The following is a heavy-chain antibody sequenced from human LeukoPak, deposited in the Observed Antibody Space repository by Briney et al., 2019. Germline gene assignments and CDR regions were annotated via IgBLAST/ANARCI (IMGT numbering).Heavy chain of an antibody. Sequence: GGSLRLSCATSGFTFEDIAMHWVRHVPGKGLEWVSGINWNSADIGYADSVKGRFTISRDNAKSSLFLQMNRLRVEDTALYFCTKRHSTAGPYFGYWGQGTLVTVSS. V-gene: IGHV3-9*01. CDR2: INWNSADI. D-gene: IGHD6-19*01. J-gene: IGHJ4*02. CDR1: GFTFEDIA. CDR3: TKRHSTAGPYFGY.